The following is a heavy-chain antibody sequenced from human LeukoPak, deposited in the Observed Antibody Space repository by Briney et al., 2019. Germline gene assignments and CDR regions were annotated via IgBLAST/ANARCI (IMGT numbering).Heavy chain of an antibody. Sequence: GGSLRLSCAASGFTFSSYAMSWVRQAPGKGLEWVSAISGSGSSTYYADSVKGRFTISRDNSKNTLYLQMNSLRAEDTAVYYXXXXXVVVPAANPGAFDIWGQGTTVTVSS. D-gene: IGHD2-2*01. V-gene: IGHV3-23*01. J-gene: IGHJ3*02. CDR1: GFTFSSYA. CDR3: XXXXVVVPAANPGAFDI. CDR2: ISGSGSST.